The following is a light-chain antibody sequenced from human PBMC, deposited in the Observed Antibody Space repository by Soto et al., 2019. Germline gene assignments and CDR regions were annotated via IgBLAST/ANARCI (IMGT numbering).Light chain of an antibody. CDR3: SSYTSSSALVV. CDR2: DVS. Sequence: QSALTQPASVSGSPGQSITLSCTGTSSDIGRYTYVSWYQQHPGKAPKLMIYDVSDRPSGGSNRFSGSKSGNTASLTISGLQTEYEADYYCSSYTSSSALVVFGTGTKLTVL. CDR1: SSDIGRYTY. V-gene: IGLV2-14*03. J-gene: IGLJ1*01.